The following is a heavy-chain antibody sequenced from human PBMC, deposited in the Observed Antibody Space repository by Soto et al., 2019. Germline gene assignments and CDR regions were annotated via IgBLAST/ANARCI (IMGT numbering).Heavy chain of an antibody. Sequence: PXAALKISCQGYGYSFATFWIGWVRQMPGKGLEWMGIIDPDDSETTYSPSFQGLVTMSVDKSIRTAYLQWSSLKASDTATYYCARTYCNSSGCDNWFDPWGQGTLVTVSS. CDR2: IDPDDSET. J-gene: IGHJ5*02. CDR3: ARTYCNSSGCDNWFDP. D-gene: IGHD3-22*01. CDR1: GYSFATFW. V-gene: IGHV5-51*01.